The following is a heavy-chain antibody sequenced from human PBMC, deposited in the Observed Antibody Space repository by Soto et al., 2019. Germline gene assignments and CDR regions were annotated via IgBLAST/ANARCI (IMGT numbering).Heavy chain of an antibody. CDR2: IKNKRTT. Sequence: EVHLVESGGGLVKPGGSLRLSCAASGLPFSKAWMSWVRQAPGKGLEWVGRIKNKRTTDYAAPVRDRFTISRDDSQNMVYLQMDSVKTEDTAVYYCTTDEAAKGNGGDFDSWGQGTLVTVSS. D-gene: IGHD2-8*01. CDR3: TTDEAAKGNGGDFDS. J-gene: IGHJ4*02. CDR1: GLPFSKAW. V-gene: IGHV3-15*01.